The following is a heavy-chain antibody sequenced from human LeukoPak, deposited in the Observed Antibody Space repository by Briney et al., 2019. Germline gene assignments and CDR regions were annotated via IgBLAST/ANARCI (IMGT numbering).Heavy chain of an antibody. D-gene: IGHD5-18*01. CDR3: ARGDTAMVIDYYYYYGMDV. CDR2: INPNSGGT. V-gene: IGHV1-2*02. CDR1: GYTFTGYY. J-gene: IGHJ6*02. Sequence: ASVKVSCKASGYTFTGYYMHWVRQAPGQGLEWMGWINPNSGGTNYARKFQGRVTMTRDTSISTAYMELSRLRSDDTAVYYCARGDTAMVIDYYYYYGMDVWGQGTTVTVSS.